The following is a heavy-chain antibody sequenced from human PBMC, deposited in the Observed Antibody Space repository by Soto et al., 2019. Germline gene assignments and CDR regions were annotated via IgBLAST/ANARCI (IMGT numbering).Heavy chain of an antibody. V-gene: IGHV4-31*11. CDR1: GYSISNAFY. CDR3: ARVGAAGYYYDSSAYS. Sequence: SETLSLTCAVSGYSISNAFYWNWIRQHPGKGLEWIGYIYYSGSTSYSPSLRSRVTISVDTSKNQFSLRLASVTAADTAVYYCARVGAAGYYYDSSAYSWGQRTLVTVSS. J-gene: IGHJ4*02. D-gene: IGHD3-22*01. CDR2: IYYSGST.